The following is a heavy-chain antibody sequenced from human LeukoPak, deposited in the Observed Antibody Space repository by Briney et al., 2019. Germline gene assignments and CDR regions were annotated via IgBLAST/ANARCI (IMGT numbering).Heavy chain of an antibody. CDR3: AVRGYKKYYYGMDV. CDR2: IYYSGST. Sequence: SETLSLTCTVSGGSISSYYWSWIRQPPGKGLEWIGYIYYSGSTNYNPSLKSRVTISVDTSKNQFSLKLSSVTAADTAVYYCAVRGYKKYYYGMDVWGQGTTVTVSS. J-gene: IGHJ6*02. V-gene: IGHV4-59*01. D-gene: IGHD5-18*01. CDR1: GGSISSYY.